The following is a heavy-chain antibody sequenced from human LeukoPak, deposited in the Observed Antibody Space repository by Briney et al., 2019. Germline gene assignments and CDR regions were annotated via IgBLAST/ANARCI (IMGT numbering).Heavy chain of an antibody. CDR1: GDSVSSNSAA. J-gene: IGHJ6*04. CDR2: TYYRSKWYN. D-gene: IGHD6-19*01. V-gene: IGHV6-1*01. Sequence: KRSQTLSLTCAISGDSVSSNSAAWNWIRQSPSRGLEWLGRTYYRSKWYNDYAVSVKSRITINPDTSKNQFSLQLNSVTPEDTAVYYCARDTIAVAGTGYYSSGMDVWGKGTPVTASS. CDR3: ARDTIAVAGTGYYSSGMDV.